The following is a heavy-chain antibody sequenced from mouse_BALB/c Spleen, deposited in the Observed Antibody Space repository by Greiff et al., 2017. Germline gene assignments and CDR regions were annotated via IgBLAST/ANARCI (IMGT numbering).Heavy chain of an antibody. D-gene: IGHD2-14*01. CDR2: ISSGGSYT. CDR3: ASYRYDGAWFAY. CDR1: GFTFSSYA. J-gene: IGHJ3*01. Sequence: EVQGVESGGGLVKPGGSLKLSCAASGFTFSSYAMSWVRQSPEKRLEWVAEISSGGSYTYYPDTVTGRFTISRDNAKNTLYLEMSSLRSEDTAMYYCASYRYDGAWFAYWGQGTLVTVSA. V-gene: IGHV5-9-4*01.